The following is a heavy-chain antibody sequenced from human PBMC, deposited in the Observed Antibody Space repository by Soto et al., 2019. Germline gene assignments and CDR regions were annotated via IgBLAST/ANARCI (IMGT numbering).Heavy chain of an antibody. D-gene: IGHD5-12*01. Sequence: ESLKISCECSVCTFRGYWMSWVRQSPGKGLEWVANIKQDGSEKVYVDSVKGRFSISRDNGKNSLYLQMNSPRVEDTAIYYCARESGYAWHFEFLGPGTLVHVSS. V-gene: IGHV3-7*03. CDR2: IKQDGSEK. CDR1: VCTFRGYW. J-gene: IGHJ4*02. CDR3: ARESGYAWHFEF.